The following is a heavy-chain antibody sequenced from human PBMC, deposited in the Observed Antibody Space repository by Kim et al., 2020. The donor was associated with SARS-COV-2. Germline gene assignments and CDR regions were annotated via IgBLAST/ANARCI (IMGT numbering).Heavy chain of an antibody. CDR2: IYYSGST. CDR1: GGSISSYY. Sequence: SETLSLTCTVSGGSISSYYWSWIRQPPGKGLEWIGYIYYSGSTNYNPSLKSRVTISVDTSKNQFSLKLSSVTAADTAVYYCAGYSSSSPNPNDYWGQGTLVTVSS. J-gene: IGHJ4*02. CDR3: AGYSSSSPNPNDY. V-gene: IGHV4-59*01. D-gene: IGHD6-6*01.